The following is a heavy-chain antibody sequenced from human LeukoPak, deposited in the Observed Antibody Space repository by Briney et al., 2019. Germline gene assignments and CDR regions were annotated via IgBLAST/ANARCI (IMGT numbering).Heavy chain of an antibody. CDR2: MNPNTGNT. CDR3: ARGVSRTNWFDP. CDR1: GYTLSTYD. Sequence: ASVRVSCKSSGYTLSTYDINWVRQAPGQGLEWMGWMNPNTGNTGYAQKFRGRFTMTRNTSISTAYMELNNLTSEDTAVYYCARGVSRTNWFDPWGQGTLVTVSS. J-gene: IGHJ5*02. D-gene: IGHD1-1*01. V-gene: IGHV1-8*01.